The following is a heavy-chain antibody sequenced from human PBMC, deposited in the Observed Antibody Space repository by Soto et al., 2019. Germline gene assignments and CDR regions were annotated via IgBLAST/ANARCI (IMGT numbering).Heavy chain of an antibody. Sequence: SVTLSLTCTVSSDSVSSVGLHWAWLRRPPGKGLKRIGYIYNGGSTYYRPSLESRMHMSLDATRNHYSRRLNSVTAAHTAAYFCAGAAVGLDTIIYFEYRRQGKLVSVAS. V-gene: IGHV4-30-4*01. CDR2: IYNGGST. CDR1: SDSVSSVGLH. CDR3: AGAAVGLDTIIYFEY. J-gene: IGHJ4*02. D-gene: IGHD3-3*01.